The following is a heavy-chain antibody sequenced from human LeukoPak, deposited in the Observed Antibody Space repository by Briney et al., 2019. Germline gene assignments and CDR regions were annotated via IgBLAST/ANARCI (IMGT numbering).Heavy chain of an antibody. V-gene: IGHV3-30-3*01. CDR2: ISYDGSNK. Sequence: GRSLRLSCAASGFTFSSYAMHWVRQAPGKGLEWVTVISYDGSNKYYADSVKGRFTISRDNSKNTLYLQMNSLRAEDTAVYYCARDGSIVVVPVLYYYYGMDVWGQGTTVTVSS. CDR3: ARDGSIVVVPVLYYYYGMDV. J-gene: IGHJ6*02. CDR1: GFTFSSYA. D-gene: IGHD2-2*01.